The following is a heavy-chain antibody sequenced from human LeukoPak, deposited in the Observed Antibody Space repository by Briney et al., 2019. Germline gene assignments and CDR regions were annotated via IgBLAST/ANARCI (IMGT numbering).Heavy chain of an antibody. CDR2: ISGSGGST. CDR1: GFTFSTYA. V-gene: IGHV3-23*01. J-gene: IGHJ4*02. D-gene: IGHD5-18*01. CDR3: AKVAGYSYVGVYYFDY. Sequence: GGSLKLSCAASGFTFSTYAMNWVRQAPGKGLEWVSAISGSGGSTYYADSVKGRFTISRDNSKNTLYLQMNSLRAEDTAVYYCAKVAGYSYVGVYYFDYWGQGTLVTVSS.